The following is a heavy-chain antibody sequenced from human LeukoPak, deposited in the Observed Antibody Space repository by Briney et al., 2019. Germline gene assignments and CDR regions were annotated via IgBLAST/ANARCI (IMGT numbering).Heavy chain of an antibody. V-gene: IGHV3-33*01. CDR1: GFTFSSCG. CDR3: ASHSIAVAGSLNDY. D-gene: IGHD6-19*01. Sequence: GRSLRLSCAASGFTFSSCGMHWVRQAPGKGLEWVAVIWYDGSNKYYADSVKGRFTISRDNSKNTLYLQMNSLRAEDTAVYYCASHSIAVAGSLNDYWGQGTLVTVSS. J-gene: IGHJ4*02. CDR2: IWYDGSNK.